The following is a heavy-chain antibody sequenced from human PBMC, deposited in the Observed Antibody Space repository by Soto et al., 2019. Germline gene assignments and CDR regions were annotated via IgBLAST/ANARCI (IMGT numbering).Heavy chain of an antibody. CDR1: GFTFSSYG. J-gene: IGHJ3*02. D-gene: IGHD6-19*01. Sequence: QGQLVESGGGVVQTGRSLRLSCAASGFTFSSYGMHWVRQAPGKGLEWVAVISYDGSNKYYADSVKGRFTISRDNSKNTLYLQMNSLRAEDTAVYYCAKLKSGYSSGWYQDDAFDIWGQGTMVTVSS. CDR2: ISYDGSNK. V-gene: IGHV3-30*18. CDR3: AKLKSGYSSGWYQDDAFDI.